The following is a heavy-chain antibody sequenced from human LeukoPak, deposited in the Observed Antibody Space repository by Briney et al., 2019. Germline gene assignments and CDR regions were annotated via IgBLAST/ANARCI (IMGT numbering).Heavy chain of an antibody. CDR2: IIPFVGPA. CDR1: GGTFNTYG. Sequence: GASVKVSCKASGGTFNTYGFNWVRQAPGQGLEWMGGIIPFVGPAKYAQSFQGRVTITADESTSPAYMELSSLRSEDTAVYYCAREGGYSGWPLDYWGQGTLVTVSS. V-gene: IGHV1-69*01. D-gene: IGHD6-19*01. CDR3: AREGGYSGWPLDY. J-gene: IGHJ4*02.